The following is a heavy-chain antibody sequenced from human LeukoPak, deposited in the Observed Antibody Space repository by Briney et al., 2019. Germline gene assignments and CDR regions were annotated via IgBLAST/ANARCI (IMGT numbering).Heavy chain of an antibody. CDR2: ISAYNGNT. J-gene: IGHJ4*02. Sequence: ASVKVSCKASGYTFTSYGVSWVRQAPGQGLKWMGWISAYNGNTNYAQKLQGRVTMTTGTSTSTAYMELRSLRSDDTAVYYCARRDYGSGSYRYFDYWGQGTLVTVSS. CDR3: ARRDYGSGSYRYFDY. D-gene: IGHD3-10*01. CDR1: GYTFTSYG. V-gene: IGHV1-18*01.